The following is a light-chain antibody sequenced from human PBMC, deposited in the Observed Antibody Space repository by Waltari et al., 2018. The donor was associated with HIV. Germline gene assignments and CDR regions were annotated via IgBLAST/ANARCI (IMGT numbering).Light chain of an antibody. CDR1: GLGNKY. Sequence: SYEVHQPPSLSASPGQTPSIARSGHGLGNKYTAWYQPKPGQSPVLVIYEDNKRRSGTPERFSGSNSGDTATLTISGTQAMDEADYYCQAWDSSTVVFGGGTRLTVL. CDR2: EDN. V-gene: IGLV3-1*01. CDR3: QAWDSSTVV. J-gene: IGLJ2*01.